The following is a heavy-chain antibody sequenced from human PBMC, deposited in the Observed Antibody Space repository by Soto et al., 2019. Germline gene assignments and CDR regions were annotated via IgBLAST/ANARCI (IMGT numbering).Heavy chain of an antibody. V-gene: IGHV1-18*04. CDR3: ARVVKAGDYGDYGRYYFDY. D-gene: IGHD4-17*01. J-gene: IGHJ4*01. CDR1: GYTFTTYG. CDR2: ISAYSGNT. Sequence: QVKLVQSGAEVKKPGASVKVSCKASGYTFTTYGITWVRQAPGQGLEWMGWISAYSGNTNYAQKLQGRLTVTTDTSTNTAYMDLRSLRSDDTAVYYCARVVKAGDYGDYGRYYFDYWVHGTLVTVSS.